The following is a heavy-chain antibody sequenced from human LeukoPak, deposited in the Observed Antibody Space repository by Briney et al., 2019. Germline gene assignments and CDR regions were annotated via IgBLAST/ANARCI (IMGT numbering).Heavy chain of an antibody. D-gene: IGHD3-3*01. CDR1: GYTFTGYY. V-gene: IGHV1-2*02. CDR3: ARATGLYYDFWSGYPYFDY. CDR2: INPNSGGT. Sequence: ASVKVSCKASGYTFTGYYMHWVRQAPGQGLEWMGWINPNSGGTNYAQKFQGRVAITRNTSISTAYMELSSLRSEDTAVYYCARATGLYYDFWSGYPYFDYWGQGTLVTVSS. J-gene: IGHJ4*02.